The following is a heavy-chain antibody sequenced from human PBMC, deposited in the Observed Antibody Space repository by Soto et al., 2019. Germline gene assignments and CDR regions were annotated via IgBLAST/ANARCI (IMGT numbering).Heavy chain of an antibody. D-gene: IGHD5-18*01. Sequence: GESLKISCKTSGYSFISYWVAWVRQKGGRGLEWRGTFYPGDSTSTYSPSFQGQVTISVDKSISTAYLHLSSLKASEPAMYYCARIIGYSRNNDCSWTFEIWGQGTMVTVSS. CDR1: GYSFISYW. J-gene: IGHJ3*02. CDR2: FYPGDSTS. CDR3: ARIIGYSRNNDCSWTFEI. V-gene: IGHV5-51*01.